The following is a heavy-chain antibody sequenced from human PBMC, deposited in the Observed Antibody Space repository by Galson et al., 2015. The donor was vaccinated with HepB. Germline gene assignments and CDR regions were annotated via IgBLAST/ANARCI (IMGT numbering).Heavy chain of an antibody. J-gene: IGHJ6*04. CDR2: IKQDGSER. V-gene: IGHV3-7*03. CDR3: ARLGGSSWSYYSYGMDV. Sequence: SLRLSCAASGFIFSNYWMSWVRQAPGKGLEWVANIKQDGSERYSVDSVRGRFTISRDNARNSLYLQMNSLRAEDTAVYFCARLGGSSWSYYSYGMDVWGEGTTVTVSS. D-gene: IGHD6-13*01. CDR1: GFIFSNYW.